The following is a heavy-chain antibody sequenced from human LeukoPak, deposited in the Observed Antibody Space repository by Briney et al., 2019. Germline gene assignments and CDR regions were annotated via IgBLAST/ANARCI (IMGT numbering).Heavy chain of an antibody. Sequence: SETLSLTCTVSGGSISSGSYYWSWIRQPAGKGLEWIGRIYTSGSTYYNHSLKSRVTISVDTSKTQFSLKLSSVTAAQTTVEYGMIIAAAWLQSITAPAVDIWGQETMVTVSS. CDR1: GGSISSGSYY. D-gene: IGHD5-24*01. V-gene: IGHV4-61*02. CDR2: IYTSGST. CDR3: MIIAAAWLQSITAPAVDI. J-gene: IGHJ3*02.